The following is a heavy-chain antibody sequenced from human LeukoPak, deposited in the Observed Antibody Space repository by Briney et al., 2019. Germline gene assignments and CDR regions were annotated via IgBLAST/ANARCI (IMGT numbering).Heavy chain of an antibody. Sequence: PGRSLRLSCAASGFTFSNYGMHWVRQGPGKGLEWVAVIWYDGSNKWYTDSVKGRFTISRDNSKNTVYLQMNSLRAEDTAVYYCARVPSSGPYSSGWPGNCCDPWGRGTLVTVSS. J-gene: IGHJ5*02. CDR2: IWYDGSNK. CDR3: ARVPSSGPYSSGWPGNCCDP. CDR1: GFTFSNYG. D-gene: IGHD6-19*01. V-gene: IGHV3-33*01.